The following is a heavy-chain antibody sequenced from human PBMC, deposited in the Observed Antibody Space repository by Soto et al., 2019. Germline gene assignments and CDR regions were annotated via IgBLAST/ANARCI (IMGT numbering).Heavy chain of an antibody. Sequence: GGSLRLSCAASGFTFSSYAMSWVRQAPGKGLEWVSAISGSGGSTYYADSVKGRFTISRDNSKNTLYLQMNSLRAEDMAVYYCAKDVEVLITNWFDPWGQGTLVTVSS. CDR1: GFTFSSYA. CDR2: ISGSGGST. J-gene: IGHJ5*02. D-gene: IGHD3-9*01. V-gene: IGHV3-23*01. CDR3: AKDVEVLITNWFDP.